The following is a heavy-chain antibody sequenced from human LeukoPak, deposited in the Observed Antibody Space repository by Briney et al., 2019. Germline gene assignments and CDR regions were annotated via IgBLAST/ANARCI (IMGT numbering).Heavy chain of an antibody. V-gene: IGHV4-59*01. J-gene: IGHJ6*03. Sequence: PSETLSLTCTVSGGSISSYYWSWIRQPPGKGLEWIGYIYYSGSTNYNPSLKSRVTISVDTSKNQFSLKLSSVTAADTAVYYCARGYYYGSGTPIHYYYYYMDVWGKGTTVTISS. CDR2: IYYSGST. CDR3: ARGYYYGSGTPIHYYYYYMDV. D-gene: IGHD3-10*01. CDR1: GGSISSYY.